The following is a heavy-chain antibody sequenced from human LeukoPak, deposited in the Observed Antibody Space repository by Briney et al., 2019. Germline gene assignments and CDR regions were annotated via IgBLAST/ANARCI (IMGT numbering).Heavy chain of an antibody. CDR2: INAGVGNT. V-gene: IGHV1-3*01. CDR1: GYTFISYA. CDR3: ARAGRPMIGGVTPLEHFDS. Sequence: ASVKVYCKASGYTFISYAIHWVRQAPGQGLEWMGWINAGVGNTKYSEKFQDRVTVTRDTPATTAYMELSSLRAEDTAVYYCARAGRPMIGGVTPLEHFDSWGQGTLVTVSS. D-gene: IGHD3-10*01. J-gene: IGHJ4*02.